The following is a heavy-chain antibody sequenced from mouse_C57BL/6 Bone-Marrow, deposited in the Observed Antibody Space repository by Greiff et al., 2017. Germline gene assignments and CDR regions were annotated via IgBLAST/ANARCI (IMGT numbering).Heavy chain of an antibody. CDR2: ILPGSGST. J-gene: IGHJ4*01. CDR1: GYTFTGYW. Sequence: QVQLQQSGAELMKPGASVKISCKATGYTFTGYWIEWVKQRPGHGLEWIGEILPGSGSTNYNEKFKGKATLTADTSSNTAYMQLSSLTTEDSAIYYCAIWGYAMDDWGQGTSGTVSS. D-gene: IGHD1-1*02. V-gene: IGHV1-9*01. CDR3: AIWGYAMDD.